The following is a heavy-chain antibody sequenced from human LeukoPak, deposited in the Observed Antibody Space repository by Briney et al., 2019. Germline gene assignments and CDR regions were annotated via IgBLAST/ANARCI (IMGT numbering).Heavy chain of an antibody. V-gene: IGHV1-2*02. CDR3: AMPVSSLAASFDY. J-gene: IGHJ4*02. D-gene: IGHD5/OR15-5a*01. CDR1: GYTFTGYY. CDR2: INPNSGGT. Sequence: GASVKVSCKSSGYTFTGYYMHWVRQAPGQGLEWMGWINPNSGGTNYAQKFQGRVTMTRDTSTSTVYMELSSLRSEDTAVYYCAMPVSSLAASFDYWGQGTLVTVSS.